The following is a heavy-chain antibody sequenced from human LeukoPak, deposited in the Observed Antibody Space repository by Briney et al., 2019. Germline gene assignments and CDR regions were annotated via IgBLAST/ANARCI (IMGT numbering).Heavy chain of an antibody. V-gene: IGHV4-39*01. CDR1: GGSINDITYY. J-gene: IGHJ4*02. Sequence: SETLSLTCTVSGGSINDITYYRGWIRQPPGKGLEWIGSIYYSGSTYYNPSLKSRVTISVDTSKNQFSLKLSSVTAADTAVYYCASLLFWGAPDYWGQGTLVTVSS. D-gene: IGHD3-16*01. CDR2: IYYSGST. CDR3: ASLLFWGAPDY.